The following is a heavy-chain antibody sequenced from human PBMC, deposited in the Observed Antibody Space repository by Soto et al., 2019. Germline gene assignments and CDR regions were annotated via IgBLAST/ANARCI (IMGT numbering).Heavy chain of an antibody. Sequence: PSETLSLTCTVSGGSISSISYYWGWIRQPPGKGLEWIGRIYYSGSTYYNPSLKSRVTISVDTSKNQFSLKLSSVTAADTAVYYCARGGTAMVLGYYHYGLAVWGQGTTVTVSS. CDR2: IYYSGST. CDR3: ARGGTAMVLGYYHYGLAV. J-gene: IGHJ6*02. CDR1: GGSISSISYY. D-gene: IGHD5-18*01. V-gene: IGHV4-39*01.